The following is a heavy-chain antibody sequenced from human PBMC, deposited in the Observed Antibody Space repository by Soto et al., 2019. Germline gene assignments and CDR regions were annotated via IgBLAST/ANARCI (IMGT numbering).Heavy chain of an antibody. J-gene: IGHJ6*02. CDR3: AAGEDSSSWYDLDYYYSYGMDV. D-gene: IGHD6-13*01. CDR1: GFTFTSSA. CDR2: IVVGSGNT. Sequence: GASVKVSCKASGFTFTSSAVQWVRQARGQRLEWIGWIVVGSGNTNYAQKFQERVTITRDMSTSTAYMELSSLRSEDTAVYYCAAGEDSSSWYDLDYYYSYGMDVWGQGTTVTVSS. V-gene: IGHV1-58*01.